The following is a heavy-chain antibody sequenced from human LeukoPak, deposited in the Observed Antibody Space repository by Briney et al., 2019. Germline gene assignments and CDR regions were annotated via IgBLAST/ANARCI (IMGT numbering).Heavy chain of an antibody. CDR1: GDTFTNYD. V-gene: IGHV1-8*03. CDR2: RNPNSGNT. CDR3: AREGLDQ. J-gene: IGHJ4*02. Sequence: ASVKVSCKASGDTFTNYDINWVRQATGQGLEWMGWRNPNSGNTGYAQKFQGRVTITTDTSISTAYMELSSLRSEDTAVYYCAREGLDQWGQGTLVTVSS.